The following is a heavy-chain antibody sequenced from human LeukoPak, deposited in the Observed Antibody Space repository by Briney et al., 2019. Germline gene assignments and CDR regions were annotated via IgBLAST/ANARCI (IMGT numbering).Heavy chain of an antibody. Sequence: SETPSLTCAVYGGSFSGYYWSWIRQPPGKGLEWIGEINHSGSTNYNPSLKSRVTISVDTSKNQFSLKLSSVTAADTAVYYCARSYGYPSHYFDYWGQGTLVTVSS. CDR2: INHSGST. CDR3: ARSYGYPSHYFDY. V-gene: IGHV4-34*01. CDR1: GGSFSGYY. J-gene: IGHJ4*02. D-gene: IGHD5-18*01.